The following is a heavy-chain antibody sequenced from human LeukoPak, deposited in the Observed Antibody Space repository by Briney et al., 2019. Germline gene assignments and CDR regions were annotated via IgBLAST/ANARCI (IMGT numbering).Heavy chain of an antibody. J-gene: IGHJ5*02. V-gene: IGHV4-59*01. Sequence: SETLSLTCTVSGGSISTYYWSWIRQPPGKGLEWIGYIYYSGSTNYNPSLKSRVTISVDTSKNQFSLKLSSVTAADTAVYYCARATLRYFDWPSRFDPWGQGTLVTVSS. D-gene: IGHD3-9*01. CDR2: IYYSGST. CDR1: GGSISTYY. CDR3: ARATLRYFDWPSRFDP.